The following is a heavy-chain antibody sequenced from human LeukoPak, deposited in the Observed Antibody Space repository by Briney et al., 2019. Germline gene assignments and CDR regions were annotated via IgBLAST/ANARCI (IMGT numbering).Heavy chain of an antibody. CDR2: ISGSGGST. CDR1: GFTFSSYA. J-gene: IGHJ4*02. V-gene: IGHV3-23*01. D-gene: IGHD3-10*01. CDR3: AKGREGNYYGSPLDY. Sequence: GGSLRLSCAASGFTFSSYAMSWVRQAPGKGLEWVSAISGSGGSTYYADSVKGRLTISRNNSKNTLYLQMNSLRAEDTAVYYCAKGREGNYYGSPLDYWGQGTLVTVSS.